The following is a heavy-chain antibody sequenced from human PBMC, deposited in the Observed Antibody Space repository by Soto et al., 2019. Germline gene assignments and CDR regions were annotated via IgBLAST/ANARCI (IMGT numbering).Heavy chain of an antibody. V-gene: IGHV1-69*13. Sequence: ASVKVSCKASGGTFSKNAISWVRQAPGQGLEWMGGIMPVFGRPNYAQKFQGRVTITADEYTRTAYMELSRLKSDDTAVYYCARQFDYDTSGYYYAYWGQGTQVTVSS. J-gene: IGHJ4*02. CDR1: GGTFSKNA. CDR3: ARQFDYDTSGYYYAY. CDR2: IMPVFGRP. D-gene: IGHD3-22*01.